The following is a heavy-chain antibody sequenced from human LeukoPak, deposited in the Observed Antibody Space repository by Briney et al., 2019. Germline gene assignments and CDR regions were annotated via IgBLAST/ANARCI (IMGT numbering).Heavy chain of an antibody. V-gene: IGHV3-23*01. J-gene: IGHJ6*03. CDR3: AKEPRYRSSNYYYYYMDV. D-gene: IGHD6-6*01. CDR2: ISGSGDST. Sequence: GGSLRLSCAASGFTFSSYAMTWVRQAPGKGLEWVSGISGSGDSTYYADSGKGRFTISRDNSKKTLYLQMNSLRAEDTAVYYCAKEPRYRSSNYYYYYMDVWGKGTTVTVSS. CDR1: GFTFSSYA.